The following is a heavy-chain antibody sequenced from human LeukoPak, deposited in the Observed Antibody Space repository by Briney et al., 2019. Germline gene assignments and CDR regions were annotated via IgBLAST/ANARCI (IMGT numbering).Heavy chain of an antibody. J-gene: IGHJ4*02. D-gene: IGHD3-9*01. CDR1: GGSFSGYY. Sequence: NPSETLSLTCAVYGGSFSGYYWSWTRQPPGKGLEWIGEINHSGSTNYNPSLKSRVTISVGTSKNQFSLKLSSVTAADTAVYYCARGQRIRYFDHWGQGTLVTVSS. CDR3: ARGQRIRYFDH. V-gene: IGHV4-34*01. CDR2: INHSGST.